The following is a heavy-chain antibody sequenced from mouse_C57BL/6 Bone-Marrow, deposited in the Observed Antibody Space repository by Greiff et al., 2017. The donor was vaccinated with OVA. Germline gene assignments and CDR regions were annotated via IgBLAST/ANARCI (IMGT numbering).Heavy chain of an antibody. CDR2: INPNNGGT. V-gene: IGHV1-26*01. J-gene: IGHJ3*01. CDR1: GYTFTDYY. CDR3: SRRDDDGSSSAY. D-gene: IGHD1-1*01. Sequence: VQLQQSGPELVKPGASVKISCKASGYTFTDYYMNWVKQSHGKSLEWIGDINPNNGGTSYNQKFKGKATLTVDKSSSTAYMALRSLTSADSAVFDCSRRDDDGSSSAYWGQGTPVTVSA.